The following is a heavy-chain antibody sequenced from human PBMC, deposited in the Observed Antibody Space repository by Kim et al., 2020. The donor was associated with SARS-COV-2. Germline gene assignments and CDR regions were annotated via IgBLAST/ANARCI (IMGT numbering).Heavy chain of an antibody. CDR3: ARGAYCSGGSCFQHWFDP. D-gene: IGHD2-15*01. CDR2: ITAGNGNT. V-gene: IGHV1-3*01. CDR1: GYTFTSYA. J-gene: IGHJ5*02. Sequence: ASVKFSCKASGYTFTSYAMHWVRQAPGQRLEWMGWITAGNGNTKYSQKFQGRVTITRDTSASTAYMELSSLRSEDTAVYYFARGAYCSGGSCFQHWFDPW.